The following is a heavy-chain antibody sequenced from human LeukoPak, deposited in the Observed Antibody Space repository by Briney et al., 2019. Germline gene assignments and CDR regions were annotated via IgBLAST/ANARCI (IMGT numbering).Heavy chain of an antibody. V-gene: IGHV4-34*01. CDR3: ARAKVHSGTFDY. J-gene: IGHJ4*02. CDR1: GGSFSGCY. Sequence: SETLSLTCAVYGGSFSGCYWSWIRQPPGKGLEWIGEINHSGSTDYNPSLKSRVTTSIDTSKNQFSLKLSSVTAADTAVYYCARAKVHSGTFDYWGQGTLVTVSS. D-gene: IGHD1-1*01. CDR2: INHSGST.